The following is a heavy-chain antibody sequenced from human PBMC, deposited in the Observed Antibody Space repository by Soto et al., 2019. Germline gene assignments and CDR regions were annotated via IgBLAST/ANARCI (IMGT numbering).Heavy chain of an antibody. V-gene: IGHV1-69*13. CDR1: GGTFSSYA. Sequence: SVKVSCKASGGTFSSYAISWVRQAPGQGLEWMGGIIPIFGTANYAQKFQGRVTITADESTSTAYMELSSLRSEDTAVYYCTWENYYDSSGYPPAWGQGTLVTVSS. CDR2: IIPIFGTA. D-gene: IGHD3-22*01. J-gene: IGHJ5*02. CDR3: TWENYYDSSGYPPA.